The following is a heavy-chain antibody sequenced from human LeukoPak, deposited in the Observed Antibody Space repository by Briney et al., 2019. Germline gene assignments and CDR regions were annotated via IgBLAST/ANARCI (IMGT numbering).Heavy chain of an antibody. CDR2: INHSGST. CDR3: ARRRRGAIVATITFSWFDP. J-gene: IGHJ5*02. V-gene: IGHV4-34*01. Sequence: SETLSLTCAVYGGSFSGYYWSWIRQPPGKGLEWIGEINHSGSTNYNPSLKSRVTISVDTSKNQFSLKPSSVTAADTAVYYCARRRRGAIVATITFSWFDPWGQGTLVTVSS. CDR1: GGSFSGYY. D-gene: IGHD5-12*01.